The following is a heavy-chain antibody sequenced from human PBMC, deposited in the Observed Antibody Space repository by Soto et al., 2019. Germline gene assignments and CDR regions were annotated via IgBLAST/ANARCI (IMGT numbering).Heavy chain of an antibody. Sequence: SETLSLTCTVSGGSISSYYWSWIRQPPGKGLEWIGYIYYSGSTNYNPSLKSRVTISVGTSKNQFSLKLSSVTAADTAVYYCARDRHFRMDFDYRGQGTLVTVS. J-gene: IGHJ4*02. CDR1: GGSISSYY. V-gene: IGHV4-59*01. D-gene: IGHD2-15*01. CDR2: IYYSGST. CDR3: ARDRHFRMDFDY.